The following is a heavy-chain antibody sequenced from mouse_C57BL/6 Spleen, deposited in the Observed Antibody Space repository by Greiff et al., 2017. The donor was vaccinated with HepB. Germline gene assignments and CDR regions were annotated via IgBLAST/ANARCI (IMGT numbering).Heavy chain of an antibody. CDR3: ARGVDYDYFDY. CDR2: IDPSDSES. CDR1: GYTFTSYW. D-gene: IGHD2-4*01. Sequence: VQLQQPGAELVRPGSSVKLSCKASGYTFTSYWMHWVKQRPIQGLEWIGNIDPSDSESHYNQKFKDKATLTVDKSSSTDYMQLSSLTSEDSAVYYCARGVDYDYFDYWGQGTTLTVSS. J-gene: IGHJ2*01. V-gene: IGHV1-52*01.